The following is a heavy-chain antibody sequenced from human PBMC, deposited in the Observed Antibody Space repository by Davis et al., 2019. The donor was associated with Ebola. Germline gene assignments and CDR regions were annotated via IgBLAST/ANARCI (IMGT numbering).Heavy chain of an antibody. J-gene: IGHJ4*02. CDR1: GYTFTGYY. V-gene: IGHV1-2*02. CDR2: INPNSGGT. CDR3: ARCRDGYNWLFDY. D-gene: IGHD5-24*01. Sequence: ASVKVSCKASGYTFTGYYMQWVRQAPGQGLEWMGWINPNSGGTNYAQKFQGRVTMTRDTSISTAYMELSSLRSEDTAVYYCARCRDGYNWLFDYWGQGTLVTVSS.